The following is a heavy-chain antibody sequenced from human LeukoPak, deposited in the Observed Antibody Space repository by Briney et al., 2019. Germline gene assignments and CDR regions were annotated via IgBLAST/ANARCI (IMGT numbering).Heavy chain of an antibody. CDR3: AKDPGYQVVYCFDY. CDR1: GFTFSSYS. CDR2: ISGSGGST. J-gene: IGHJ4*02. D-gene: IGHD2-2*01. Sequence: PGGSLRLPCAASGFTFSSYSMSWVRQAPGKGLEWVSGISGSGGSTDYADSVKGRFTISRDNSKNTLYLQMNSLRVEDTAVYYCAKDPGYQVVYCFDYWGQGTLVTVSS. V-gene: IGHV3-23*01.